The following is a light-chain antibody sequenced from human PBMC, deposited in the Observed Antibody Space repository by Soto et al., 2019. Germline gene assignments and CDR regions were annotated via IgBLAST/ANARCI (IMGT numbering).Light chain of an antibody. CDR2: EVS. CDR1: SSDVGSYNL. CDR3: CSYAGSSTSYV. J-gene: IGLJ1*01. Sequence: QSALTQPASVSGSPRQSITISCTGTSSDVGSYNLVSWYQQHPGKAPKLMIYEVSKRPSGVSNRFSGSKSGNTASLTISGLQAEDEADYYCCSYAGSSTSYVFGTGTKLTVL. V-gene: IGLV2-23*02.